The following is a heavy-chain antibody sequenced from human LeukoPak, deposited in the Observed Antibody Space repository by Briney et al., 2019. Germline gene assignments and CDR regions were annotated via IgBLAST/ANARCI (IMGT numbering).Heavy chain of an antibody. CDR3: ASSYSSSWYAWFDP. CDR2: ISGSGGST. Sequence: GGSLRLTCAASGFTFSSYAMSWVRQAPGKGLEWVSAISGSGGSTYYADSVKGRFTISRDNSKNTLYLQMNSLRAEDTAVYYCASSYSSSWYAWFDPWGQGTLVTVSS. D-gene: IGHD6-13*01. CDR1: GFTFSSYA. J-gene: IGHJ5*02. V-gene: IGHV3-23*01.